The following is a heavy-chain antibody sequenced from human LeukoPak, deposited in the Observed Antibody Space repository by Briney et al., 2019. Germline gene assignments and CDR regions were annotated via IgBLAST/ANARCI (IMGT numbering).Heavy chain of an antibody. J-gene: IGHJ4*02. V-gene: IGHV3-7*03. CDR2: IKQEGGEK. CDR3: ARDGGYDYVWGSYRYGGYFDY. Sequence: GGSLRVSCADSGFTFSSNRMSWVRQGPGEGLERVANIKQEGGEKHNVESLKGRFTISRDNAKTTLYLKRNRLRGEDTAVYYCARDGGYDYVWGSYRYGGYFDYWGQGTLVTVSS. D-gene: IGHD3-16*02. CDR1: GFTFSSNR.